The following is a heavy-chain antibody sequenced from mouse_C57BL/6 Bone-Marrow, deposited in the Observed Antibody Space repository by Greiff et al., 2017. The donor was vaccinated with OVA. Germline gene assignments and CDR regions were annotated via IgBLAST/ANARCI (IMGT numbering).Heavy chain of an antibody. CDR3: ARDYDSSYRWFAY. V-gene: IGHV5-12*01. CDR2: ISNGGGST. D-gene: IGHD1-1*01. J-gene: IGHJ3*01. Sequence: EVKLQESGGGLVQPGGSLKLSCAASGYTFSDYYMYWVRQTPEKRLEWVAYISNGGGSTYYTDTVKGRFTISRDNAKNTLYLQMSRLKSEDTALYYCARDYDSSYRWFAYWGQGTLVTVSA. CDR1: GYTFSDYY.